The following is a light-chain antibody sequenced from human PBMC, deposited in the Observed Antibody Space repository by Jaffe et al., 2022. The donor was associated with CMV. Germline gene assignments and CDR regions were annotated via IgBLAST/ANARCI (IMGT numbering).Light chain of an antibody. CDR1: TSDFGGYKY. CDR2: DVS. CDR3: TSYTSSTTRV. Sequence: QSALTQPASVSGSPGQSITISCTGTTSDFGGYKYVSWYQQHPGKAPKLMIYDVSNRPSGVSNRFSGSKSGNTASLTISGLQAEDEADYYCTSYTSSTTRVFGGGTKLTVL. V-gene: IGLV2-14*03. J-gene: IGLJ3*02.